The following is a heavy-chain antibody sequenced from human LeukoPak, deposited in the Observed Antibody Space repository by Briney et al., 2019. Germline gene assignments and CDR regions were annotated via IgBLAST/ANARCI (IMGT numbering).Heavy chain of an antibody. V-gene: IGHV4-4*02. Sequence: SGTLSLTCAVSGGSISSSNWWSWVRQPPGKGLEWIGEIYHSGSTNYNPSLKSRVTISVDTSKNQFSLKVSSVTAADTAVYYCARVFDSGSQAYFYYMDVWGKGTTVTISS. CDR3: ARVFDSGSQAYFYYMDV. CDR2: IYHSGST. J-gene: IGHJ6*03. D-gene: IGHD3-10*01. CDR1: GGSISSSNW.